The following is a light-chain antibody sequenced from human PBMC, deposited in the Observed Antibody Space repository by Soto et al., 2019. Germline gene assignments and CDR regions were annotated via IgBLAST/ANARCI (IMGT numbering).Light chain of an antibody. Sequence: DIQMTQSPSTLSGSVGDRVTITCRASQTISSWLAWYQQKPGKAPKLLIYKASTLKSGVPSRFSGIGSGTEFTLTISSLQPDEFATYYCQHYNSDSEAFGQGTKVELK. CDR1: QTISSW. CDR3: QHYNSDSEA. J-gene: IGKJ1*01. CDR2: KAS. V-gene: IGKV1-5*03.